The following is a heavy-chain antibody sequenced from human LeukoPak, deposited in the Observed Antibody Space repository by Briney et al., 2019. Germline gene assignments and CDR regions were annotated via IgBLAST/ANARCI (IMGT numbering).Heavy chain of an antibody. CDR1: GYTFTGYY. CDR2: INPNSGGT. Sequence: ASVKVSCKASGYTFTGYYMHWVRQAPGQGLEWMGWINPNSGGTNYAQKFQGRVTMTRDTSISTAYMELSRLRSDDTAVYYCARADYGSGEPFDYWGQGTLVTVSS. D-gene: IGHD3-10*01. J-gene: IGHJ4*02. V-gene: IGHV1-2*02. CDR3: ARADYGSGEPFDY.